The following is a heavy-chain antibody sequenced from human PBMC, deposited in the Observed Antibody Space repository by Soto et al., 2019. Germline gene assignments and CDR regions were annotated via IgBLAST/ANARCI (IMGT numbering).Heavy chain of an antibody. J-gene: IGHJ3*02. D-gene: IGHD2-2*01. CDR1: GYTFTSYG. V-gene: IGHV1-18*01. CDR3: ARNNXVVVPAAIGDAFDI. Sequence: GASVKVSCKASGYTFTSYGISWVRQAPGQGLEWMGWISAYNGNTNYAQKLQGRVTMTTDTSTSTAYMELRSLRSDDTAVYYCARNNXVVVPAAIGDAFDIWGQGTMVTVSS. CDR2: ISAYNGNT.